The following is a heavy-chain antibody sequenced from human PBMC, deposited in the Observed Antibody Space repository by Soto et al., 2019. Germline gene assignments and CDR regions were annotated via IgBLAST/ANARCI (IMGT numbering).Heavy chain of an antibody. CDR1: GGTFSNYA. J-gene: IGHJ4*02. Sequence: QVQLVQSGAEVKKPGSSVKVSCKASGGTFSNYAISWVRQAPGQGLEWVGGIIPIFGTTNYAKRFQGRVTITADESTSTACMELSSRRSEDTAVYYCARVSSSWYKYHFDYWGQGTLVTVSS. CDR2: IIPIFGTT. CDR3: ARVSSSWYKYHFDY. D-gene: IGHD6-13*01. V-gene: IGHV1-69*12.